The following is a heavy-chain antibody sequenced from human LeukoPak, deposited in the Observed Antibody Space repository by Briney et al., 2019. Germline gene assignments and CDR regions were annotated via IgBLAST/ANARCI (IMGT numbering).Heavy chain of an antibody. V-gene: IGHV3-64*01. J-gene: IGHJ4*02. Sequence: GSLRLSCAASGFTFSSHAMHWVRPAPGKGLEYVSAISSNGGSTYYANSVKGRFTISRDNSKNTLYLQMGSLRAEDMAVYYCARAYSYGYFDYWGQGTLVTVSS. D-gene: IGHD5-18*01. CDR1: GFTFSSHA. CDR3: ARAYSYGYFDY. CDR2: ISSNGGST.